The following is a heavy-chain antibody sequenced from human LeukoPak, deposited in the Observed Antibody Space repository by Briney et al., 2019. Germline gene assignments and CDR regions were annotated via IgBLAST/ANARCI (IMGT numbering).Heavy chain of an antibody. J-gene: IGHJ3*02. CDR2: IYYSGST. CDR1: GGSISSGSYY. CDR3: ARIPTNAVPSAHNGFDI. D-gene: IGHD6-19*01. V-gene: IGHV4-39*01. Sequence: SETLSLTCTVSGGSISSGSYYWGWIRQPPGKGLEWIANIYYSGSTYYNPSLKSRVTISVDTSKNQFSLRLNSVTAADTSIYYCARIPTNAVPSAHNGFDIWGQGTMLTVSS.